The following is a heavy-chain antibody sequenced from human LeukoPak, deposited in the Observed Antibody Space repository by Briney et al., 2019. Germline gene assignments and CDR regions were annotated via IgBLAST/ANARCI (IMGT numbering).Heavy chain of an antibody. V-gene: IGHV3-30*03. D-gene: IGHD2-15*01. CDR2: ISYDATFK. Sequence: GGSLRLSCAASGFTFSTRGMHWVRQPPGRGLEWLAMISYDATFKTYADSVKGRFTISRDNPRNTLYLQMNSLSSEDTAVYYCAARGCSGSSCYSADYWGQGTLVTVSS. CDR3: AARGCSGSSCYSADY. J-gene: IGHJ4*02. CDR1: GFTFSTRG.